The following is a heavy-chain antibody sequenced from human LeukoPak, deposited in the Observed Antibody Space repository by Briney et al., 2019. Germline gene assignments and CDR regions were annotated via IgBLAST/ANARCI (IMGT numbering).Heavy chain of an antibody. Sequence: GASVKVSCKASGYTFTDYYMHWVRQAPGQGLEYMGWINTNNGGTKYAQKFQGRVTMTRDTSISTAYMDLSRLRSDDTAVYYCARIDYIIVAGTPPYFDSWGQGTLVTVSS. CDR3: ARIDYIIVAGTPPYFDS. V-gene: IGHV1-2*02. J-gene: IGHJ4*02. D-gene: IGHD5-12*01. CDR1: GYTFTDYY. CDR2: INTNNGGT.